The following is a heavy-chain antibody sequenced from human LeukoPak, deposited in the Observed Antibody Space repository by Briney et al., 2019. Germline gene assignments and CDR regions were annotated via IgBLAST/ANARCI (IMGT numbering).Heavy chain of an antibody. D-gene: IGHD3-10*01. V-gene: IGHV3-74*01. Sequence: GGSLRLSCAASGFTFSSYSMHWVRQAPGKGLVWVSRINSDGSSTSYADSVKGRFTISRDNAKNTLYLQMNSLRAEDTAVYYCARDTMVRGVMVYWGQGTLVTVSS. CDR1: GFTFSSYS. CDR2: INSDGSST. J-gene: IGHJ4*02. CDR3: ARDTMVRGVMVY.